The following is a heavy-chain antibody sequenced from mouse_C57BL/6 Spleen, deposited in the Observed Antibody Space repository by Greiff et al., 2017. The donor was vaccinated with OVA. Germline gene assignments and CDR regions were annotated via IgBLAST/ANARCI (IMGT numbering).Heavy chain of an antibody. V-gene: IGHV5-17*01. CDR3: ARKYYDYDNYAMDY. J-gene: IGHJ4*01. CDR1: GFTFSDYG. CDR2: ISSGSSTI. Sequence: VMLVESGGGLVKPGGSLKLSCAASGFTFSDYGMHWVRQAPEKGLEWVAYISSGSSTIYYADTVKGRFTISRDNAKNTLFLQMTSLRSEDTAMYYCARKYYDYDNYAMDYWGQGTSVTVSS. D-gene: IGHD2-4*01.